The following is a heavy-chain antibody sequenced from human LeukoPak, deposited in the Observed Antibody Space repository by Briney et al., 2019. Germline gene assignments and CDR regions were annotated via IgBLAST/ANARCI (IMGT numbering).Heavy chain of an antibody. V-gene: IGHV4-59*01. J-gene: IGHJ3*02. Sequence: KPSETLSLTCTVSGGSFSSYYWSWIRQPPGKGLEWLGYIYFSGSTNYNPSLKSRVTISVDTSKNQFSLNLTSVTAADTAVYYCARDTQWELLAFDIWGQGTMVTVSS. D-gene: IGHD1-26*01. CDR3: ARDTQWELLAFDI. CDR1: GGSFSSYY. CDR2: IYFSGST.